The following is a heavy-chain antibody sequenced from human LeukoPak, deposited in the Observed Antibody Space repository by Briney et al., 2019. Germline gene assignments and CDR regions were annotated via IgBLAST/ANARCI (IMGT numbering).Heavy chain of an antibody. J-gene: IGHJ4*02. D-gene: IGHD6-13*01. CDR2: ISYDGSNK. V-gene: IGHV3-30*03. CDR1: GFTFSSYG. Sequence: GGSLRLSCAASGFTFSSYGMHRVRQAPGKGLEWVAVISYDGSNKYYADSVKGRFTISRDNSKNTLYLQMNSLRAEDTAVYYCVSSPDYWGQGTLVTVSS. CDR3: VSSPDY.